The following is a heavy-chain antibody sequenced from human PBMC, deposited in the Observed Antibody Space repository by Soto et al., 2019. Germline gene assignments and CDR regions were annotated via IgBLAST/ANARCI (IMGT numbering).Heavy chain of an antibody. CDR2: LSGSGGST. CDR1: GFTFSTYA. Sequence: GGSLRLSCAASGFTFSTYAMSWVRQAPGKGLEWVSVLSGSGGSTYYADSVKGRFTISRDNSKNTLYLQLNSLRADDTAVYYCARAPYCSSTSCLSNYYYGMDVWGQGTTVTVSS. D-gene: IGHD2-2*01. V-gene: IGHV3-23*01. CDR3: ARAPYCSSTSCLSNYYYGMDV. J-gene: IGHJ6*02.